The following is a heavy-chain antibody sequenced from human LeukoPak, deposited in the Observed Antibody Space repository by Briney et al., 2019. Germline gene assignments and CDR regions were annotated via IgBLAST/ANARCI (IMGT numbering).Heavy chain of an antibody. CDR3: AKDGSSWYYYYYYYMDV. Sequence: PGRSLRLSCAASGFTFSSYGMLWVPQAPGKGLEWVADIWYDGSNKYYADSVKGRFTISRDNSKNTLYLQMNSLRAEDTAVYYCAKDGSSWYYYYYYYMDVWGKGTTVTVSS. V-gene: IGHV3-33*06. J-gene: IGHJ6*03. D-gene: IGHD6-13*01. CDR1: GFTFSSYG. CDR2: IWYDGSNK.